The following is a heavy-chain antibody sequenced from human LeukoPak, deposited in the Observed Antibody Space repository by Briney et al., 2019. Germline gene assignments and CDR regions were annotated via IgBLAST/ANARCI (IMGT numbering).Heavy chain of an antibody. CDR2: IWNAGTNT. J-gene: IGHJ4*02. CDR3: VGDTPPGGDYYFDY. V-gene: IGHV3-33*01. D-gene: IGHD3-16*01. CDR1: GFSFSAYD. Sequence: PGGSLRLSCGASGFSFSAYDMHWVRQAPGKGLEWVALIWNAGTNTYYADSVKGRFTISRDNSKNTLYLQMNSLRAEDTAVYYCVGDTPPGGDYYFDYWGQGTLVIVSS.